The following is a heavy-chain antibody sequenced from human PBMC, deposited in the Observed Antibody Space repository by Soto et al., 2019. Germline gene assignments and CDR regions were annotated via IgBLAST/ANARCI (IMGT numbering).Heavy chain of an antibody. V-gene: IGHV3-48*01. J-gene: IGHJ4*02. CDR1: GFSFSDNDYS. Sequence: EVHLVESGGGSVQPGGSLRLSCAGSGFSFSDNDYSMNWVRQAPGKGLQWVAFISAGSGTRSYADFVQGRFTISRDNAENSVYLQMNSLRAEDTAVYYCARGNGYYSYLQYWGQGVLVTVSS. CDR3: ARGNGYYSYLQY. D-gene: IGHD1-26*01. CDR2: ISAGSGTR.